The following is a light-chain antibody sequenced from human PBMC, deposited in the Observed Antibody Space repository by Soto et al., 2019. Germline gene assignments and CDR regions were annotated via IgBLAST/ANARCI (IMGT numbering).Light chain of an antibody. CDR2: EGS. Sequence: QSALTQPASVSGSPGQSITISCTGTSSDVGSYNLVSWYQQHPGKAPKLMIYEGSKRPSGVSNRFSGSKSGNTASLTVSGLQAEDEADYYCCSYADSPTYVFGTRTKLTVL. CDR1: SSDVGSYNL. V-gene: IGLV2-23*01. J-gene: IGLJ1*01. CDR3: CSYADSPTYV.